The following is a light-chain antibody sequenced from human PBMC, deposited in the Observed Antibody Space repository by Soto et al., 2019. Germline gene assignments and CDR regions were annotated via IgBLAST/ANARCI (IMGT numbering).Light chain of an antibody. J-gene: IGKJ2*01. V-gene: IGKV1-33*01. Sequence: DIQMTPSPSSLSASVGDRVTITCQASQDIRNYLNWYQQKPGKAPKLLIYDASNLETGVTTRFSGSASGTDVTFTISSPQPEDIATYYCQQYDNLPYTFGQGTKLEIK. CDR1: QDIRNY. CDR2: DAS. CDR3: QQYDNLPYT.